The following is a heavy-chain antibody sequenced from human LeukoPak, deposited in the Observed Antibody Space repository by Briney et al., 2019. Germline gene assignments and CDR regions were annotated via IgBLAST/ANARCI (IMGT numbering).Heavy chain of an antibody. Sequence: GSLRLSCAASGFTFSSYAMSWVRQAPGEGLEWIGEIYHSGSTNYNPSLKSRVTISVDKSKNQFSLKLSSVTAADTAVYYCARASSLFVYYDSSGYSPIDYWGQGTLVTVSS. CDR2: IYHSGST. CDR3: ARASSLFVYYDSSGYSPIDY. J-gene: IGHJ4*02. V-gene: IGHV4-4*02. CDR1: GFTFSSYAM. D-gene: IGHD3-22*01.